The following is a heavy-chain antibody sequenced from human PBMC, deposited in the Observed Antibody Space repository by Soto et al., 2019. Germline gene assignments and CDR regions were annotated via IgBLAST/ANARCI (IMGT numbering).Heavy chain of an antibody. V-gene: IGHV3-23*01. CDR2: ISGSGGST. D-gene: IGHD6-19*01. J-gene: IGHJ4*02. CDR1: GFTFSSYA. CDR3: ARRGSGGYYDY. Sequence: EVQLLESGGGLVQPGGSLRLSCAASGFTFSSYAMNWVRQAPGKGLEWVSVISGSGGSTYYAASVNGRFTISRDNSQNTLYLQINSLRAEDTAVYYCARRGSGGYYDYWGQGTLVTVSS.